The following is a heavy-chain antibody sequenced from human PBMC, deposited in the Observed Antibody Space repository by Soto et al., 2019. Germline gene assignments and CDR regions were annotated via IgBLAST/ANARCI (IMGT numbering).Heavy chain of an antibody. V-gene: IGHV2-5*01. CDR2: IYYNDEK. CDR1: GFSLTTSGVG. Sequence: PTLVNPTQTLTLTCTFSGFSLTTSGVGVAWIRQPPGKALEWLALIYYNDEKRYSPSLSGRLTITKDTSKNQVVLTMTNMDPVDTATYSCAHSRGYGNSPTLDYWGPGTLVTVSS. CDR3: AHSRGYGNSPTLDY. J-gene: IGHJ4*02. D-gene: IGHD5-18*01.